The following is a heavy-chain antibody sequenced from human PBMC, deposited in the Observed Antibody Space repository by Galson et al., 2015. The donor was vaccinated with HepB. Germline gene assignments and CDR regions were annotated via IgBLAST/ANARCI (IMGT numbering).Heavy chain of an antibody. Sequence: SVKVSCKASGYTFANYDLSWVRQAPGQGLEWMGWISPYNGNTNYAQKFQGRVTMTTDPSTSTVYMELRSLRADDTAVYYCARELSVDLWSGHHTSDSWGQGTLVSVSS. CDR2: ISPYNGNT. V-gene: IGHV1-18*04. D-gene: IGHD3-3*01. CDR3: ARELSVDLWSGHHTSDS. CDR1: GYTFANYD. J-gene: IGHJ4*02.